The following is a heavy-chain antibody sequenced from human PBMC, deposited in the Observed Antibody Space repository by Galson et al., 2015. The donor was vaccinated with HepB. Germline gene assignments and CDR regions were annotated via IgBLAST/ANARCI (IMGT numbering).Heavy chain of an antibody. CDR2: IDPYGSST. J-gene: IGHJ5*02. D-gene: IGHD6-6*01. Sequence: SLRLSCAASGFTFSSYWMHWARHSPGKGLVCVSRIDPYGSSTSYADSVKGRFTISRDNAKNTLYLQMNSLRAEDTAVYYCARVRITARGEASWGPGTLVTVSS. CDR3: ARVRITARGEAS. CDR1: GFTFSSYW. V-gene: IGHV3-74*01.